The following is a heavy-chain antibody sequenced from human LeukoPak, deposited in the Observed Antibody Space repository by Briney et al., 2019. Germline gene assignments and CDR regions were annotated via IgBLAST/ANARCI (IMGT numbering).Heavy chain of an antibody. CDR2: ISPSGGST. CDR1: GYTFTSYY. CDR3: ARDTKARAYYDFWSGYYFDY. J-gene: IGHJ4*02. D-gene: IGHD3-3*01. V-gene: IGHV1-46*03. Sequence: ASVKVSCKASGYTFTSYYMHWVRQAPGQGLEWMGIISPSGGSTSYAQKFQGRVTMTRDTSTSTVYMELSSLRSEGTAVYYCARDTKARAYYDFWSGYYFDYWGQGTLVTVSS.